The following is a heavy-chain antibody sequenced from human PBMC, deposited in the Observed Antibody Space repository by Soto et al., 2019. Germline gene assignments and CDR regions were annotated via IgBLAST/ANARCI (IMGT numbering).Heavy chain of an antibody. CDR2: VSGYNGNT. V-gene: IGHV1-18*01. J-gene: IGHJ6*02. CDR1: GYIFTNYD. Sequence: QVQLVQSETEVKKPGASVKVSCKASGYIFTNYDITWVRQAPGQGLEWMGWVSGYNGNTKYAQKFKDRVTMTTDTSTSTVYMEQRSLRSDDTAVYYCARLGSAQYYYYGVDVWGQGTTVFVSS. CDR3: ARLGSAQYYYYGVDV. D-gene: IGHD3-10*01.